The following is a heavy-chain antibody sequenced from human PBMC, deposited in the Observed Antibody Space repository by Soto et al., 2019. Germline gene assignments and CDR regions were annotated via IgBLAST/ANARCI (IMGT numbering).Heavy chain of an antibody. Sequence: SETLSLTCTVSGGSISSYYWSWIRQPPGKGLEWIGYIYYSGSTNYNPSLKSRVTISVDTSKNQFSLKLSSVTAADTAVYYCASEHIPVPTYYYYSGMDVSGQGTTVTVSS. CDR3: ASEHIPVPTYYYYSGMDV. V-gene: IGHV4-59*01. D-gene: IGHD2-21*01. CDR2: IYYSGST. J-gene: IGHJ6*02. CDR1: GGSISSYY.